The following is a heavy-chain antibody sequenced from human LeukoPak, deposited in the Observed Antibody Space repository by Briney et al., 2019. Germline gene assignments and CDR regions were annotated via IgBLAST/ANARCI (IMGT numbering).Heavy chain of an antibody. CDR3: ATEYSSGYPY. Sequence: ASVKVSCKASGYTFTSYGISWVRQAPGQGLEWMGWISAYNGNTNYAQKFQGRVTMTEDTSTDTAYMELSSLRSEDTAVYYCATEYSSGYPYWGQGTLVTVSS. CDR1: GYTFTSYG. CDR2: ISAYNGNT. V-gene: IGHV1-18*01. D-gene: IGHD3-22*01. J-gene: IGHJ4*02.